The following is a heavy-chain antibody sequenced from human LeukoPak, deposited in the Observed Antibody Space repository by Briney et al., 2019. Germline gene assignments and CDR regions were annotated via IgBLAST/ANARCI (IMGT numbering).Heavy chain of an antibody. Sequence: PSETLSLTCAVYGGSFSGYYWSWIRQPPGKGLEWIGEINHSGSTNYNPSLKSRVTISVDTSKNQFSLKLSSVTAADTAVYYCAREPHTPISSSWYKINYYYYGMDVWGQGTTVTVSS. CDR3: AREPHTPISSSWYKINYYYYGMDV. J-gene: IGHJ6*02. CDR1: GGSFSGYY. V-gene: IGHV4-34*01. CDR2: INHSGST. D-gene: IGHD6-13*01.